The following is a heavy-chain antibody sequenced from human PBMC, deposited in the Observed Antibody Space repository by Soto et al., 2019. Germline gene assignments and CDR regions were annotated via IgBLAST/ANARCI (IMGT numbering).Heavy chain of an antibody. Sequence: QVQLQESGPGLVKPSETLSLTCTVSGGSVSSGSYYWSWIRQPPGKGLEWIGYIYSSGSTNYNPSLKSLVTISVDMSKNQFSLKLSSVTAADTAVYYCASSEIYYGSGSYYDYWGQGTLVTVSS. CDR2: IYSSGST. CDR1: GGSVSSGSYY. J-gene: IGHJ4*02. D-gene: IGHD3-10*01. CDR3: ASSEIYYGSGSYYDY. V-gene: IGHV4-61*01.